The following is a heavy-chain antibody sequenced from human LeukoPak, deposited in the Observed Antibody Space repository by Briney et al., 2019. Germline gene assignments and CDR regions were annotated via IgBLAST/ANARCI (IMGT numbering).Heavy chain of an antibody. CDR2: IYYSGST. CDR3: ARLYYYYYHVDV. Sequence: SETLSLTCTVSGASISVSNYYWGWIRQPPGKGLEWIGNIYYSGSTYYNPSLKSRVTISVDTSKKQFSLKVTSVTAADTALYYCARLYYYYYHVDVWGKGITVTIS. V-gene: IGHV4-39*01. J-gene: IGHJ6*03. CDR1: GASISVSNYY.